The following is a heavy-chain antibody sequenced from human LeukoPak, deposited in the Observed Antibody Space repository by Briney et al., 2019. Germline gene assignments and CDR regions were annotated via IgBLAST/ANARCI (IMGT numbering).Heavy chain of an antibody. CDR1: GGTFSNYA. Sequence: SVKVSCKASGGTFSNYAISWVRQAPGQGLEWMGGIIPIFGTANYAQKFQGRVTITTDESTSTAYVELSSLRSEDTAVYYCARVAAGTSPLGYWGQGTLVTVSS. D-gene: IGHD6-13*01. J-gene: IGHJ4*02. CDR2: IIPIFGTA. CDR3: ARVAAGTSPLGY. V-gene: IGHV1-69*05.